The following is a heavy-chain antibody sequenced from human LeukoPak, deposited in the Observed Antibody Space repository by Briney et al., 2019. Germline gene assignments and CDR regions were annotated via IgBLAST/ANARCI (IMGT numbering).Heavy chain of an antibody. V-gene: IGHV1-2*02. J-gene: IGHJ5*02. Sequence: ASVKVSCKASGYTFAVYYMHWVPQAPGHGLEWMGWINPNSGGTNYAQKFQGRVTMTRDTSISTAYMELSRLRSDDTAVYYCARDGVGSRYYGDNWFDPWGQGTLVTVSS. CDR3: ARDGVGSRYYGDNWFDP. CDR2: INPNSGGT. D-gene: IGHD3-22*01. CDR1: GYTFAVYY.